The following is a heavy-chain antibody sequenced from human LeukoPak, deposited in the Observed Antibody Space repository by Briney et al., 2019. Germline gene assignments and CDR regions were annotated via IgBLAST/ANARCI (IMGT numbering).Heavy chain of an antibody. D-gene: IGHD3-22*01. CDR2: IYTSGST. CDR1: GGSISSYY. V-gene: IGHV4-4*07. J-gene: IGHJ5*02. CDR3: ARGWLYYYDSSASNGFDP. Sequence: SETLSLTCTVSGGSISSYYWSWIRQPAGEGLEWIGRIYTSGSTNYNPSLKSRVTMSVDTSKNQFSLKLSSVTAADTAVYYCARGWLYYYDSSASNGFDPWGQGTLVTVSS.